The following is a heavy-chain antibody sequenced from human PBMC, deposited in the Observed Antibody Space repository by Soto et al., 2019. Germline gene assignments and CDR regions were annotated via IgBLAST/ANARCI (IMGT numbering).Heavy chain of an antibody. CDR2: IYPGDSDT. CDR1: GYSFTSYW. J-gene: IGHJ6*02. Sequence: GESLKISCKGSGYSFTSYWIGWVRQMPGKGLEWMGIIYPGDSDTRYSPSFQGQVTISADKSISTAYLQWSSLKASDTAMYYCASSMYSSLLYYYYYGMDVWGQGTTVTVSS. CDR3: ASSMYSSLLYYYYYGMDV. D-gene: IGHD6-6*01. V-gene: IGHV5-51*01.